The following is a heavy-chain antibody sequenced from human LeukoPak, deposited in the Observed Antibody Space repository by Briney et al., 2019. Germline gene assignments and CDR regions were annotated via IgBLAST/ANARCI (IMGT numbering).Heavy chain of an antibody. V-gene: IGHV5-51*01. D-gene: IGHD2-2*01. Sequence: GESLKISCRGSGYSFTTYWIGWVRQMPGKGLEWMGIIYPGDSDTRYTPSFQGQVTMSADKSINTAYLQWSSLKASDTAMYYCARRQGCSSTSCPPECWGQGTLVTVSP. CDR3: ARRQGCSSTSCPPEC. CDR1: GYSFTTYW. J-gene: IGHJ4*02. CDR2: IYPGDSDT.